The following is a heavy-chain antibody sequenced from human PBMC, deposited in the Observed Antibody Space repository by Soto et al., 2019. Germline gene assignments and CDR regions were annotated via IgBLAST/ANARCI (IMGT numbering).Heavy chain of an antibody. D-gene: IGHD3-22*01. Sequence: ASVKVSCKASGGTFSSYAISWVRQAPGQGLEWMGGIIPIFGTANYAQKFQGRVTITADESTSTAYMELSSLGSEDTAVYYCARDRGAYYYDSSGPRPENWFDPWGQGTLVTVSS. J-gene: IGHJ5*02. CDR1: GGTFSSYA. CDR2: IIPIFGTA. V-gene: IGHV1-69*13. CDR3: ARDRGAYYYDSSGPRPENWFDP.